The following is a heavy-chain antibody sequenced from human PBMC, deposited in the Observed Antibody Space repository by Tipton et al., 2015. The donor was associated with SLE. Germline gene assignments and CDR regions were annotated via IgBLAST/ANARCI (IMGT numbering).Heavy chain of an antibody. CDR2: IYYSGST. Sequence: GLVKPSQTLSLTCAVYGESFNGYFWTWIRQPPGKGLEWIGIIYYSGSTYYNPSLKSRVTISVDTSKNQFSLKLSSVTAADTAVYYCARQVGWKGYYYYYMDVWGKGTTVTVSS. V-gene: IGHV4-39*01. D-gene: IGHD1-1*01. CDR3: ARQVGWKGYYYYYMDV. CDR1: GESFNGYF. J-gene: IGHJ6*03.